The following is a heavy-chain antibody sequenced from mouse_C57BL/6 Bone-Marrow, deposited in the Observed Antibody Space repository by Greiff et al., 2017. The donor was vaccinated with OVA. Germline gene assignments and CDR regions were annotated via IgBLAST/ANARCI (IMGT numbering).Heavy chain of an antibody. V-gene: IGHV1-64*01. CDR1: GYTFTSYW. D-gene: IGHD1-1*01. CDR2: IHPNSGST. CDR3: ARPRYYGSSLDY. J-gene: IGHJ2*01. Sequence: QVQLQQPGAELVKPGASVKLSCKASGYTFTSYWMHWVKQRPGQGLEWIGMIHPNSGSTNYNEKFKSKATLTVDKSSSTAYMQLSSLTSEDSAVYFCARPRYYGSSLDYWGQGTTLTVSS.